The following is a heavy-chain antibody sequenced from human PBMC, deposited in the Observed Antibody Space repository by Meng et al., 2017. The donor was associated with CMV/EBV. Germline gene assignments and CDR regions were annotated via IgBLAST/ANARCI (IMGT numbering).Heavy chain of an antibody. J-gene: IGHJ6*02. V-gene: IGHV4-59*01. D-gene: IGHD1-1*01. Sequence: SETLSLTCTVSGGSISSYYWSWIWQPPGKGLEWTGYIYYSGSTNYNPSLKSRVTISVDTSKNQFSLKLSSVTAADTAVYYCARELEPSYGMDVWGQGTTVTVSS. CDR1: GGSISSYY. CDR2: IYYSGST. CDR3: ARELEPSYGMDV.